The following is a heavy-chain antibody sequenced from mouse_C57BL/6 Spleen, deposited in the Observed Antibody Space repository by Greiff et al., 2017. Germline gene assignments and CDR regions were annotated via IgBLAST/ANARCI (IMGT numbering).Heavy chain of an antibody. CDR3: ARAGYYGNYEGVYYYAMDY. V-gene: IGHV1-76*01. CDR1: GYTFTDYY. J-gene: IGHJ4*01. Sequence: VMLVESGAELVRPGASVKLSCKASGYTFTDYYINWVKQRPGQGLEWIARIYPGSGNTYYNEKFKGKATLTAEKSSSTAYMQLSSLTSEDSAVYFCARAGYYGNYEGVYYYAMDYWGQGTSVTVSS. CDR2: IYPGSGNT. D-gene: IGHD2-1*01.